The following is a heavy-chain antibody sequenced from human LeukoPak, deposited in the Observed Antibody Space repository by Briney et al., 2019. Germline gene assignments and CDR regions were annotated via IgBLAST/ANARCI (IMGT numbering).Heavy chain of an antibody. Sequence: MASPSVSLTWTVSGASISSSSYYWGWIREPPGKGLEWIGSIYYSGSTYYNPSLKSRVTISVDTSKNQFSLKLSSVTAADTAVYYCARDLLWFGDWGQGTLVTVSS. J-gene: IGHJ4*02. V-gene: IGHV4-39*02. CDR1: GASISSSSYY. CDR2: IYYSGST. D-gene: IGHD3-10*01. CDR3: ARDLLWFGD.